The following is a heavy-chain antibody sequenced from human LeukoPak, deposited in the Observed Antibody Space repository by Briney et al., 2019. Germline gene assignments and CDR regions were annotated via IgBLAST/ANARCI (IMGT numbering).Heavy chain of an antibody. CDR3: ARGREDSSSWDWFDP. CDR2: INHSGST. J-gene: IGHJ5*02. CDR1: GGSISSYY. Sequence: ASETLSLTCTVSGGSISSYYWSWIRQPPGKGLEWIGEINHSGSTNYNPSLKSRVTISVDTSKNQFSLKLSSVTAADTAVYYCARGREDSSSWDWFDPWGQGTLVTVSS. V-gene: IGHV4-34*01. D-gene: IGHD6-13*01.